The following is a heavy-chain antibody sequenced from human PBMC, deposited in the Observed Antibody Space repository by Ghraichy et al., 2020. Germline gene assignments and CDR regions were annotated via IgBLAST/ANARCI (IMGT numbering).Heavy chain of an antibody. CDR1: GGSISSGGYY. D-gene: IGHD4-23*01. Sequence: LSLTCTVSGGSISSGGYYWSWIRQHPGKGLEWIGYMYDSGSTYYKPALKSRINISVDTSKNQFSLKLSSVTAADTAVYYCATSVAGRGDAFDIWGQGTMVTVSS. J-gene: IGHJ3*02. V-gene: IGHV4-31*03. CDR2: MYDSGST. CDR3: ATSVAGRGDAFDI.